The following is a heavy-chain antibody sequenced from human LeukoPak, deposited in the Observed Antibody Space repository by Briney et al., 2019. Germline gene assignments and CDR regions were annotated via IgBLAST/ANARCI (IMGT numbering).Heavy chain of an antibody. CDR1: GFTFGSYT. J-gene: IGHJ4*02. D-gene: IGHD5-18*01. V-gene: IGHV3-30*04. Sequence: GGSLRLSCAASGFTFGSYTRHWVRQAPGKGLDWVALISYDGSEKSYADSVKGRFTISRHNTKNTLYLQINILRAEDTAVYYCARDLYSYGPFDYWGQGTLVTVSS. CDR3: ARDLYSYGPFDY. CDR2: ISYDGSEK.